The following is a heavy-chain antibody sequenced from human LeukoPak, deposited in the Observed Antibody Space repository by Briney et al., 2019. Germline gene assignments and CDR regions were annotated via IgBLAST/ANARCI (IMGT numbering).Heavy chain of an antibody. J-gene: IGHJ4*02. CDR1: GYTFTGYY. CDR2: INPNSGGT. Sequence: LWASVKVSCKASGYTFTGYYMHWVRQAPGQGLEWMGWINPNSGGTNYAQKFQGRVTMTRDTSISTAYMELSRLRSDDTAVYYCARDRMRQSSGWYGSFDYWGQGTLVTVSS. CDR3: ARDRMRQSSGWYGSFDY. V-gene: IGHV1-2*02. D-gene: IGHD6-19*01.